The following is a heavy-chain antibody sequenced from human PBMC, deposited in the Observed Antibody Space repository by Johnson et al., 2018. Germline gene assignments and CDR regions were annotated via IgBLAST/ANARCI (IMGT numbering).Heavy chain of an antibody. CDR2: IYPGDSDT. J-gene: IGHJ3*02. CDR3: ARHLGCSGGTCYGNDAFDI. CDR1: GYIFTRYW. V-gene: IGHV5-51*01. Sequence: VQLVQSGAEVKKPGESLKISCEGSGYIFTRYWIGWVRQMPGKGLEWMGIIYPGDSDTRYSPSFAGQVSISVDKSISTAYLQWSSLQASDPAMYYCARHLGCSGGTCYGNDAFDIWGQGTMVTVAS. D-gene: IGHD2-15*01.